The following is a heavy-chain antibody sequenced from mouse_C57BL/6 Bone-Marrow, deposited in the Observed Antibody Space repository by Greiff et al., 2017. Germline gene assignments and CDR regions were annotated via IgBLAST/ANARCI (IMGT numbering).Heavy chain of an antibody. V-gene: IGHV1-63*01. CDR3: ARERYYGSYFDY. Sequence: VKLMESGAELVRPGTSVKMSCKASGYTFTNYWIGWAKQRPGHGLEWIGDIYPGGGYTNYNEKFKGKATLTADKSSSTAYMQFSSLTSEDSAIYYCARERYYGSYFDYWGQGTTLTVSS. CDR1: GYTFTNYW. J-gene: IGHJ2*01. CDR2: IYPGGGYT. D-gene: IGHD1-1*01.